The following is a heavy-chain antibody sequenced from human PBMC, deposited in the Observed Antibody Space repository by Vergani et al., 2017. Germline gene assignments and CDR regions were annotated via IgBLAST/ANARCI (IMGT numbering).Heavy chain of an antibody. V-gene: IGHV3-33*06. CDR1: GFTFSSYG. D-gene: IGHD6-13*01. CDR3: AKGEAAAGVRLFDY. CDR2: IWYDGSNK. J-gene: IGHJ4*02. Sequence: QVQLVESGGGVVQPGRSLRLSCAASGFTFSSYGMHWVRQAPGKGLEWVAVIWYDGSNKYYADSVKGRFTISRDNSKNTLYLQMNSLRAEDTAVYYCAKGEAAAGVRLFDYWGQGTLVTVSS.